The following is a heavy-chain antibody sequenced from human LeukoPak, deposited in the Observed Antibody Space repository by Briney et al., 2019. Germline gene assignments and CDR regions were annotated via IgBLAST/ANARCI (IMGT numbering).Heavy chain of an antibody. CDR2: VFHSGNT. J-gene: IGHJ4*02. D-gene: IGHD3-16*01. Sequence: SETLSLTCTVSGYSISSGYYWGWIRQPPGKGLEWVGSVFHSGNTYYNPSLKSRLTISADTSKNQFSLTSTSVTAADTAVYYCARDRSVGVLPAPPFDFWGQGTLVTVSS. CDR1: GYSISSGYY. CDR3: ARDRSVGVLPAPPFDF. V-gene: IGHV4-38-2*02.